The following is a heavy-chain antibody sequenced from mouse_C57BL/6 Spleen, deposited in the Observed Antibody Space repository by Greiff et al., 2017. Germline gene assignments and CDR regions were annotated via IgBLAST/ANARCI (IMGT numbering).Heavy chain of an antibody. CDR1: GYTFTDYY. V-gene: IGHV1-26*01. Sequence: EVQLQQSGPELVKPGASVKISCKASGYTFTDYYMNWVKQSHGKSLEWIGDINPNNGGTSYNQKFKGKATLTVDKSSSTAYMELRSLTSEDSAVYYCARGTPLYYFDYWGQGTTLTVSS. J-gene: IGHJ2*01. CDR3: ARGTPLYYFDY. CDR2: INPNNGGT.